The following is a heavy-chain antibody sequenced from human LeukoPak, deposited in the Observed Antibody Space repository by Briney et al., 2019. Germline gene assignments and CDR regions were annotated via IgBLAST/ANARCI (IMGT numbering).Heavy chain of an antibody. Sequence: GGSLRLSCAASGFTFSSYSMNWVRQAPGKGLEWVSSISSSSSYIYYADSVKGRFTISRDNAKNSLYLQMNSLRAEDTAVYYYARDSTSGGAYYFDYWGQGTLVTVSS. J-gene: IGHJ4*02. V-gene: IGHV3-21*01. D-gene: IGHD2-15*01. CDR1: GFTFSSYS. CDR2: ISSSSSYI. CDR3: ARDSTSGGAYYFDY.